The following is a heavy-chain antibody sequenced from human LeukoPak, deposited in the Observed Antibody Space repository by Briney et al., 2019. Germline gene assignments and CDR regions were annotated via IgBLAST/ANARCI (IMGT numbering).Heavy chain of an antibody. Sequence: PGGSLRLSCAASGFIFSSYEMNWVRQAPGKGLEWVSYISESGSKINYADSVKGRFTISRDNSKNTLYLQMNSLRAEDTAVYYCACYNNWFDPWGQGTLVTVSS. J-gene: IGHJ5*02. V-gene: IGHV3-48*03. D-gene: IGHD2-15*01. CDR2: ISESGSKI. CDR3: ACYNNWFDP. CDR1: GFIFSSYE.